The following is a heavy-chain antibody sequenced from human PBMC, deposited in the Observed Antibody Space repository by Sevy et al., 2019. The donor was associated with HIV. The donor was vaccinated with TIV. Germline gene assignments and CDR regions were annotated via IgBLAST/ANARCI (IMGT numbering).Heavy chain of an antibody. CDR3: ARGNDYSSSPEC. CDR2: IIPMFHPS. D-gene: IGHD4-4*01. J-gene: IGHJ4*02. V-gene: IGHV1-69*13. CDR1: GYRFNNYA. Sequence: ASVKVSCKASGYRFNNYAVNWVRQAPGQGLEWMGGIIPMFHPSKYVQRFQGRVTITADASTNTVYMELSSLRSADTAMYFCARGNDYSSSPECWGQGTLVTVSS.